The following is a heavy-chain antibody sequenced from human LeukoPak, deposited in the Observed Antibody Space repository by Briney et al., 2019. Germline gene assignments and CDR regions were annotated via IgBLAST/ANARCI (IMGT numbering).Heavy chain of an antibody. V-gene: IGHV3-9*01. CDR3: VKGSPSYDSSGRFDY. CDR1: GFPLRSYA. Sequence: GGSLRLSCAASGFPLRSYAMNWVRQAPGKGLEWVSGICWNSGSMGYADSVKGRFTISRDNAKNSLYLQMNSLRAEDTALYYCVKGSPSYDSSGRFDYWGQGTLVTVSA. CDR2: ICWNSGSM. J-gene: IGHJ4*02. D-gene: IGHD3-22*01.